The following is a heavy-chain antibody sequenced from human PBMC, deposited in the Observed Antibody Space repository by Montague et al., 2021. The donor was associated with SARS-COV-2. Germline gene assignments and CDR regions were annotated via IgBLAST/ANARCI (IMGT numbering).Heavy chain of an antibody. CDR2: TYYRSMWRS. CDR3: VRGIEAAGSYDY. J-gene: IGHJ4*02. CDR1: GDSVSSNSAT. D-gene: IGHD6-13*01. V-gene: IGHV6-1*01. Sequence: CAISGDSVSSNSATRNWIRQSPSRGLEWLGRTYYRSMWRSDYARXXKKRIAINPDTSKNQLSLQLSSVTPEDTALYYCVRGIEAAGSYDYWGQGTLVTVSS.